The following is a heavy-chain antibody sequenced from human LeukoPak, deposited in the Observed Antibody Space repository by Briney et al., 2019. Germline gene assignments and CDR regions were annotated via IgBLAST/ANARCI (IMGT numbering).Heavy chain of an antibody. CDR3: ARLPKKYSSSWARGVDP. D-gene: IGHD6-13*01. V-gene: IGHV4-39*01. CDR2: IYYSGST. J-gene: IGHJ5*02. Sequence: PSETLSLTCTVSGGSISSSSYYWGWIRQPPGKGLEWIGSIYYSGSTYYNPSLKSRVTISVDTSKNQFSLKLSSVTAAHTDVYYCARLPKKYSSSWARGVDPWGQGTLVTVSS. CDR1: GGSISSSSYY.